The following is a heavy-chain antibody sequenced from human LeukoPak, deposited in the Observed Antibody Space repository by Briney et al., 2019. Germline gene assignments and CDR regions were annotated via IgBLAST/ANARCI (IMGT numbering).Heavy chain of an antibody. V-gene: IGHV3-23*01. CDR3: AKAMIGITGNY. CDR1: GFAVGSNY. CDR2: ISGSGGST. Sequence: GGSLRLSCVASGFAVGSNYMSWVRQAPGKGLEWVSAISGSGGSTYYADSVKGRFTISRDNSKNTLYLQMNSLRAEDTAVYYCAKAMIGITGNYWGQGTLVTVSS. D-gene: IGHD3-22*01. J-gene: IGHJ4*02.